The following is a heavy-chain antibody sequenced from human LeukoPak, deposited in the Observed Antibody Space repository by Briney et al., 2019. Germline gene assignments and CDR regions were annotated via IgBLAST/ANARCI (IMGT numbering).Heavy chain of an antibody. V-gene: IGHV3-72*01. Sequence: GGSLRLSCAASGFTFSDYILDWVRQAPGKGLEWVGRIRRRANSYTTEYAASVKDRFIISRDDSKNSLYLHMNSLKTEDTAVYHCTRDGGENGKTAFDIWGQGTLVTVSS. D-gene: IGHD3-16*01. J-gene: IGHJ4*02. CDR2: IRRRANSYTT. CDR1: GFTFSDYI. CDR3: TRDGGENGKTAFDI.